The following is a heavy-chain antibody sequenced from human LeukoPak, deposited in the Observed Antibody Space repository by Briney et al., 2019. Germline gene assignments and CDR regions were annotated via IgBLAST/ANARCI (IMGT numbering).Heavy chain of an antibody. CDR2: MYHSGRT. J-gene: IGHJ4*02. D-gene: IGHD7-27*01. CDR3: ARGFRGDNFDY. V-gene: IGHV4-38-2*02. CDR1: GYSISSAYY. Sequence: PSETLSLTCSVSGYSISSAYYWGWIRQPPGKGLEWMGTMYHSGRTNYNPSLKSRVTISVDTSKNQSSLKLSSVTAADTAVYFCARGFRGDNFDYWGQGTLVTVSS.